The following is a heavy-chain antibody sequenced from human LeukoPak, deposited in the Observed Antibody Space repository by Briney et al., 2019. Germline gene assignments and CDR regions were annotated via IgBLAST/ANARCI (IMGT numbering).Heavy chain of an antibody. D-gene: IGHD3-22*01. Sequence: SETLSLTCAVYGGSFSGYYWSWIRQPPGKGLEWIGEINHIGSTNYNPSLKSRVTISVDTSKNQFSLKLSSVTAADTAVYYCARWGYYYDSSGYYSYGMDVWGQGTTVTVSS. J-gene: IGHJ6*02. CDR3: ARWGYYYDSSGYYSYGMDV. V-gene: IGHV4-34*01. CDR1: GGSFSGYY. CDR2: INHIGST.